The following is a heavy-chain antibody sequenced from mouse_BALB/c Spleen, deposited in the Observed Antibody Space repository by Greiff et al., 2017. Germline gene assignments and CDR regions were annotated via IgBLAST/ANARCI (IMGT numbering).Heavy chain of an antibody. CDR1: GFTFSSYA. CDR2: ISSGGSYT. V-gene: IGHV5-9-4*01. CDR3: ARSSLSYYDYDLDY. Sequence: EVHLVESGGGLVKPGGSLKLSCAASGFTFSSYAMSWVRQSPEKRLEWVAEISSGGSYTYYPDTVTGRFTISRDNAKNTLYLEMSSLRSEDTAMYYCARSSLSYYDYDLDYWGQGTSVTVSS. J-gene: IGHJ4*01. D-gene: IGHD2-4*01.